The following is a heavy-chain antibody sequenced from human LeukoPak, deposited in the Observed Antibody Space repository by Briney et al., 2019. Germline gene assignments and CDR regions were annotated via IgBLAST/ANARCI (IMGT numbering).Heavy chain of an antibody. Sequence: GGSLRLSCAASGFTFSTYWMSWVRQAPGKGLEWVANIKQDGSDKFYVDSVKGRFTISRDNAKNSMYLQMNSLRAEDTVVYYCARVLPVASRDYWGQGTLVTVSS. V-gene: IGHV3-7*01. CDR2: IKQDGSDK. D-gene: IGHD2-2*01. CDR3: ARVLPVASRDY. CDR1: GFTFSTYW. J-gene: IGHJ4*02.